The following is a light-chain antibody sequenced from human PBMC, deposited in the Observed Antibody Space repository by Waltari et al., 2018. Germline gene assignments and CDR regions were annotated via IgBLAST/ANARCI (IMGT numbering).Light chain of an antibody. CDR2: DVN. J-gene: IGLJ2*01. CDR1: SNAVGGYTY. Sequence: QSALTQPASVSGSPGPSLTMSCTVTSNAVGGYTYVSWYQQHPGKVPKLMIYDVNKRPSGVSNRFSGSKSGNTASLTISGLQAEDEADYYCCSYAHSSTLVFGGGTKLTVL. CDR3: CSYAHSSTLV. V-gene: IGLV2-23*02.